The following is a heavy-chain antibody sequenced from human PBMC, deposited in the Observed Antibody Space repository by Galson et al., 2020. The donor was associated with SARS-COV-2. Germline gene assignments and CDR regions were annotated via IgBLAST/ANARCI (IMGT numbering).Heavy chain of an antibody. Sequence: GESLKISCAASGFTFSSYDMYWVRQVTGKGLEWVSGTGTAGDTYYPGSVKGRFIISRENAKNSLYLQMNSLRAGETAVYYCARGYSYVSGYYAMDVWGQGTTVTVSS. CDR1: GFTFSSYD. CDR2: TGTAGDT. J-gene: IGHJ6*02. CDR3: ARGYSYVSGYYAMDV. V-gene: IGHV3-13*01. D-gene: IGHD5-18*01.